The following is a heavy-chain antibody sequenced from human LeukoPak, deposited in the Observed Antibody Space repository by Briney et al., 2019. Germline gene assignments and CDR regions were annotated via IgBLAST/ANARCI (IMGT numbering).Heavy chain of an antibody. CDR3: GRAFPPLRTAAAGGY. CDR2: ISYRTSHI. J-gene: IGHJ4*02. CDR1: GFTFSDCD. V-gene: IGHV3-21*01. Sequence: GGSLRLSCTASGFTFSDCDMNWFRQAPGKGLEWVSSISYRTSHIYYASSVKGRFTISRDNAKNSLYLQMDSLRAEDTAVYFCGRAFPPLRTAAAGGYWGQGTLVTVSS. D-gene: IGHD6-13*01.